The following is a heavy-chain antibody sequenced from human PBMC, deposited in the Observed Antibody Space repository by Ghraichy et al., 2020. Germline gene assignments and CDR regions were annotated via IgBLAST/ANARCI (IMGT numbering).Heavy chain of an antibody. CDR3: ARCTNCYTVGRADYHHAVDV. J-gene: IGHJ6*02. CDR2: IYNSGTT. V-gene: IGHV4-59*01. CDR1: GDSISGSY. D-gene: IGHD2-2*02. Sequence: SQTLSLTCTVSGDSISGSYWSWIRQPPGKGLEWIANIYNSGTTNSNPSLKSRVTVSVDPSKNQFSLKLTSVTAADTAVYYCARCTNCYTVGRADYHHAVDVWGQGTPVLVSS.